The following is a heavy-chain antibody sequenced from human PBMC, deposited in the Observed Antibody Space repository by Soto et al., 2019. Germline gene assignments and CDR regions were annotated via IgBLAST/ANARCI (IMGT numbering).Heavy chain of an antibody. CDR2: ISSSGITI. CDR3: GRDKVFVVDYYYGMDV. CDR1: GFTFSSYE. V-gene: IGHV3-48*03. Sequence: EVQLVESGGGLVQPGGSLRLSCAASGFTFSSYEMNWVRQAPGKGLEWVSYISSSGITIYYADSVKGRFTISRDNARNALYLQMNSLRDEDTAVYYCGRDKVFVVDYYYGMDVWGQGTTVTVSS. D-gene: IGHD3-3*01. J-gene: IGHJ6*02.